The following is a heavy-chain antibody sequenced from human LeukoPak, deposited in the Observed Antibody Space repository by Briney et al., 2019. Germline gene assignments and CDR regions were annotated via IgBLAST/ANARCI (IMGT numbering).Heavy chain of an antibody. V-gene: IGHV3-64D*06. J-gene: IGHJ4*02. CDR2: ISSNGGST. CDR1: GFTFSSYA. Sequence: GGSLRLSCSASGFTFSSYAMHWVRQAPGKGLEYVSVISSNGGSTNYADSVKGRFTISRDNSKNTLYLQMSSLRAGDTAVYYCVKLGYCSSTTCYGRGVVDYWGQGTLVTVSS. CDR3: VKLGYCSSTTCYGRGVVDY. D-gene: IGHD2-2*01.